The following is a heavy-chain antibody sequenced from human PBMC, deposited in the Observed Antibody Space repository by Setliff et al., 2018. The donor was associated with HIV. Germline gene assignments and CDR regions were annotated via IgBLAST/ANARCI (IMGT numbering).Heavy chain of an antibody. CDR3: ARDTSFGY. CDR1: GGSISGYY. V-gene: IGHV4-59*01. CDR2: IYSSGST. J-gene: IGHJ4*02. Sequence: PSETLSLTCSVSGGSISGYYWTWIRQPPGKGLEWIGYIYSSGSTNYNPSLKSRVTISGDTSKRQFSLKLTSVTAADTAVYFCARDTSFGYWGQGTLVTVSS.